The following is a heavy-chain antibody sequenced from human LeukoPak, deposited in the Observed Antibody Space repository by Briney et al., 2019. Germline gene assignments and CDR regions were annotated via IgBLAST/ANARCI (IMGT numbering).Heavy chain of an antibody. J-gene: IGHJ4*02. V-gene: IGHV3-7*01. CDR3: ASRGGDSEVDY. Sequence: GGSLRLSCAASGFSLSDFWMSWVRQAPGKGLEWVANIKQDGGEKYYVDSVEGRFTISRDNAKNSLYLQMNSLRAEDTAVYYCASRGGDSEVDYWGQGTLVTVSS. CDR2: IKQDGGEK. D-gene: IGHD4-17*01. CDR1: GFSLSDFW.